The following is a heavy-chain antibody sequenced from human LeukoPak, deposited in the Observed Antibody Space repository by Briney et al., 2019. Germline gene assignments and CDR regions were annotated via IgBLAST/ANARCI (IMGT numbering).Heavy chain of an antibody. V-gene: IGHV1-2*02. CDR3: ARAPNYGMDV. CDR1: GGTFSSYA. Sequence: GSSVKVSCKASGGTFSSYAISWVRQAPGQGLEWMGWINPNSGGTNYAQKFQGRVTMTRDTSISTAYMELSRLRSDDTAVYYCARAPNYGMDVWGQGTTVTVSS. J-gene: IGHJ6*02. CDR2: INPNSGGT.